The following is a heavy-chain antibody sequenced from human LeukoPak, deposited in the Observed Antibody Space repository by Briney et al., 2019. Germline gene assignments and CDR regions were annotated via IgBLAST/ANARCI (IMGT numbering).Heavy chain of an antibody. J-gene: IGHJ3*02. CDR2: INSGGSSI. CDR1: GFTFSSVW. D-gene: IGHD2/OR15-2a*01. V-gene: IGHV3-74*01. CDR3: ASSTRVGDIFDI. Sequence: GGSLRLSCAASGFTFSSVWMYWVRQAPGKGPVWVSRINSGGSSIGYADSVKGRFTISRDNAKNTLFLQMNSLRAEDTAVYFCASSTRVGDIFDIWGEGTMVTVSS.